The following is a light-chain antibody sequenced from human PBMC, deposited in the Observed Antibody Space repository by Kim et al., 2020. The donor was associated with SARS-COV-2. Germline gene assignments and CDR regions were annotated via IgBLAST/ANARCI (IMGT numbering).Light chain of an antibody. Sequence: RLTFSCTGSSSNIGACYDVHWYQQLPGTAPKLLIYVNNIRPSGVPDRFSGSKSGTSASLAITGLQAEDEADYYCQSYDNSLSGWVFGGGTQLTVL. CDR2: VNN. V-gene: IGLV1-40*01. J-gene: IGLJ2*01. CDR1: SSNIGACYD. CDR3: QSYDNSLSGWV.